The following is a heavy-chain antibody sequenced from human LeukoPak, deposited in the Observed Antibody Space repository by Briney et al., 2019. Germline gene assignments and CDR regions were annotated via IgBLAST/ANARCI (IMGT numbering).Heavy chain of an antibody. D-gene: IGHD3-10*01. CDR1: GGSISSYY. V-gene: IGHV4-59*01. J-gene: IGHJ4*02. CDR2: IYYSGST. CDR3: ARGKVRGVRFDY. Sequence: SETLSLTCTVSGGSISSYYWTWIRQPPGKGLEWIGYIYYSGSTNYNPSLKSRVTISVDTSKNQFSLKLSSVTAADTAVYYYARGKVRGVRFDYWGQGTLVTVSS.